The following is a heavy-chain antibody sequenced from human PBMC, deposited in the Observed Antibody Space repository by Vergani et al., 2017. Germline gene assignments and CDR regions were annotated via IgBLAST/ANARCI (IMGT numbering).Heavy chain of an antibody. V-gene: IGHV3-33*01. CDR2: IWYDGSNK. D-gene: IGHD6-19*01. CDR1: GFTFSSYG. Sequence: QVQLVESGGGVVQPGRSLRLSCAASGFTFSSYGMHWVRQAPGKGLEWVAVIWYDGSNKYYADSVKGRFTISRDNSKNTLYQQMSSLRAEDTAVDYCARDSSGWYRFFDYWSQGTLVTVSS. J-gene: IGHJ4*02. CDR3: ARDSSGWYRFFDY.